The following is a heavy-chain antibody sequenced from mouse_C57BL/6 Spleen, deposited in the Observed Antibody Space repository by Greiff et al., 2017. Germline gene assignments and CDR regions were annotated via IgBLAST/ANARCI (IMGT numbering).Heavy chain of an antibody. D-gene: IGHD2-13*01. Sequence: VQLVESGPELVKPGASVKISCKASGYAFSSSWMNWVKQRPGKGLEWIGRIYPGDGDTNYNGKFKGKATLTADKSSSTAYMQLSSLTSEDSAVYFCARSRIYYADYDLFDYWGQGTTLTVSS. CDR2: IYPGDGDT. J-gene: IGHJ2*01. V-gene: IGHV1-82*01. CDR1: GYAFSSSW. CDR3: ARSRIYYADYDLFDY.